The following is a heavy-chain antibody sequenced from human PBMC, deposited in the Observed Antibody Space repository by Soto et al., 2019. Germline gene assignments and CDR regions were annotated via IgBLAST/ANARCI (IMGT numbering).Heavy chain of an antibody. CDR2: ISVGGGNT. V-gene: IGHV3-23*01. D-gene: IGHD6-19*01. CDR3: VTRAGVSSGPFDF. J-gene: IGHJ4*02. Sequence: EVQLLESGGGLVQPGGSLRLSCAASGFTFSSYAMNWVRQAPGKGLEWVSGISVGGGNTYYADSVKGRFTISRDNSQNTLYLQMNSLRAEDTAVYVCVTRAGVSSGPFDFLGQGTMGTVSS. CDR1: GFTFSSYA.